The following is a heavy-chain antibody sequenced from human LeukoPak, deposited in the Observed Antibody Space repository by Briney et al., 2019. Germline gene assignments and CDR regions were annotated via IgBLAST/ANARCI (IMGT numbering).Heavy chain of an antibody. CDR1: GFTFSSYA. Sequence: PGGSLRLSCVASGFTFSSYAMSWVRQAPGKGLEWVSTITGSGSGTFYVNSVKGRFTISRDNSKNTLYLQMNSLRAEDTAVYYCAKGGYSYGYYFDYWGQGTLVTVSS. V-gene: IGHV3-23*01. CDR3: AKGGYSYGYYFDY. D-gene: IGHD5-18*01. CDR2: ITGSGSGT. J-gene: IGHJ4*02.